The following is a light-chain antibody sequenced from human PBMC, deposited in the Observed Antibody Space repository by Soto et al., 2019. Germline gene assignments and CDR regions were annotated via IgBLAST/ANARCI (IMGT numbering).Light chain of an antibody. CDR3: QPYNNWPLT. Sequence: EVVLTQSPGTLSLSPGERVTLSCRASQSVASSYLAWYQQKPGRAPRLLFYSASSRATGIPDRFSGSRSGPEFTLTINSPQSEDFAIYYCQPYNNWPLTFGGGTKVESK. CDR2: SAS. CDR1: QSVASSY. J-gene: IGKJ4*01. V-gene: IGKV3-20*01.